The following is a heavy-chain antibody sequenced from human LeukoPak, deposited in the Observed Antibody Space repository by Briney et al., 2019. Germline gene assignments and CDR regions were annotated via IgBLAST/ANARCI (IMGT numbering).Heavy chain of an antibody. CDR1: GYSISSGYY. CDR2: IYHSGST. V-gene: IGHV4-38-2*02. CDR3: ARDLNGKIPY. D-gene: IGHD1-1*01. J-gene: IGHJ4*02. Sequence: PSETLSLTCTVSGYSISSGYYWGWIRQPPGKGLEWIGSIYHSGSTYYNPSLKSRVTISVDTSKNQFSLRLRSVTAADTAVYYCARDLNGKIPYWGQGTLVAVSS.